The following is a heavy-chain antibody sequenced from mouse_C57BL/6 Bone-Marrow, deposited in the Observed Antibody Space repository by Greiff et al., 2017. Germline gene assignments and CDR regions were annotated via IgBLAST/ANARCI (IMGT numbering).Heavy chain of an antibody. D-gene: IGHD2-1*01. V-gene: IGHV1-15*01. CDR1: GYTFTDYA. Sequence: QVQLQQSGAGLVRPGASVTLSCTASGYTFTDYAMPWVRQTPVHGLEWIGAIGPETGGTAYPQKFKGKAILTADKSSSTAYMELRSLTSEGAAVYYCTRDLLWSPFDDSGQGTTLTVSS. J-gene: IGHJ2*01. CDR3: TRDLLWSPFDD. CDR2: IGPETGGT.